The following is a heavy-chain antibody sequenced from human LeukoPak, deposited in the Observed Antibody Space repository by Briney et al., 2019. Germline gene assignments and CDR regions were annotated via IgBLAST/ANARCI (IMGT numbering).Heavy chain of an antibody. CDR2: ISSSGSTI. J-gene: IGHJ6*03. CDR3: AKGSKEVLFTRDHYMDV. Sequence: GGSLRLSCAASGFTFSSYEMNWVRQAPGKGLEWVSYISSSGSTIYYADSVKGRFTISRDNAKNSLYLQMNSLRAEDTAVYYCAKGSKEVLFTRDHYMDVWGKGTTVTISS. D-gene: IGHD3-3*01. V-gene: IGHV3-48*03. CDR1: GFTFSSYE.